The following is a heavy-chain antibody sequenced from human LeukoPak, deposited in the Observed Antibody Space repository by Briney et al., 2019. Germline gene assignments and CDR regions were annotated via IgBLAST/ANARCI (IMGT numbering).Heavy chain of an antibody. CDR3: ASTGYDSSGYPFDY. Sequence: PGGSLRLSCAASGFTVSSNYMSWVRQAPGKGLEWVSVIYSGGNTYYADSVKGRFTISRDNSKNTLYLQMNSLRAEDTAVYYCASTGYDSSGYPFDYWGQGTLVTVSS. D-gene: IGHD3-22*01. CDR2: IYSGGNT. CDR1: GFTVSSNY. J-gene: IGHJ4*02. V-gene: IGHV3-66*01.